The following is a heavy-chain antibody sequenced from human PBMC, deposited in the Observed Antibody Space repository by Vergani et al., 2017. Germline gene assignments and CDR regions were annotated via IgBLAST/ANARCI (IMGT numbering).Heavy chain of an antibody. Sequence: QLQLQESGPGVVKPSETLSLTCTVSGGSISSSNYYWGWIRQPPGKGLEWIASIYYSGKTYYNPSLKSRVTISVDTSKNQFSLKLSSVTAADTAVYYCAREVHLLGFGETPLDVWGKGTTVTVSS. CDR1: GGSISSSNYY. CDR2: IYYSGKT. V-gene: IGHV4-39*02. CDR3: AREVHLLGFGETPLDV. J-gene: IGHJ6*04. D-gene: IGHD3-10*01.